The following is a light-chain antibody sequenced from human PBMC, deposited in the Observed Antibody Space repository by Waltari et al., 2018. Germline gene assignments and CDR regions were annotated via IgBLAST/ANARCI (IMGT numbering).Light chain of an antibody. CDR1: QSVSSY. V-gene: IGKV3-11*01. Sequence: EIVLTQSPATLSLSPGERATLSCRASQSVSSYLGWYQQKPGQAPRLLIYEASNRATGIPPSFSGSGSGTDFTLTISSLEPEDFAVYYCQQRSNWPPLTFGGGTKVEIK. CDR2: EAS. J-gene: IGKJ4*01. CDR3: QQRSNWPPLT.